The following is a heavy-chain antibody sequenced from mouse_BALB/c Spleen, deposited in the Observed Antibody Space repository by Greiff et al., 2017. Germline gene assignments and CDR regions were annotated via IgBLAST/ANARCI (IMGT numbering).Heavy chain of an antibody. D-gene: IGHD2-12*01. CDR2: INPSTGYT. V-gene: IGHV1-7*01. CDR1: GYTFTSYW. J-gene: IGHJ4*01. CDR3: ARSSVRYYTYYYAMDY. Sequence: VQLQQSGAELAKPGASVKMSCKASGYTFTSYWMHWVKQRPGQGLEWIGYINPSTGYTEYNQKFKDQATLTADKSSSTAYMQLSSLTSEDSAVYYCARSSVRYYTYYYAMDYWGQGTSVTVSS.